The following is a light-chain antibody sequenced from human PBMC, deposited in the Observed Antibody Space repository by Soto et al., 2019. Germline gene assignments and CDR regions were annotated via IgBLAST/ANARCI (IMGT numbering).Light chain of an antibody. CDR3: QHYNNWLGT. Sequence: EIVVTQSPALLSVSPGERVTLSCRASQSVISSIAWYQQKLGQAPRLLIYGASTRATGIPARFSGSGSGTEFFLTISSLQSDELAMYYCQHYNNWLGTFGGGTKVEIK. V-gene: IGKV3-15*01. CDR1: QSVISS. J-gene: IGKJ4*01. CDR2: GAS.